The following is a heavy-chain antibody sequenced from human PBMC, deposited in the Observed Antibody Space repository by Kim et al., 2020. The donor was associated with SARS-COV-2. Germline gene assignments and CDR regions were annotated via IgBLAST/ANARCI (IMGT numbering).Heavy chain of an antibody. CDR2: IYYSGST. D-gene: IGHD6-13*01. Sequence: SETLSLTCTVSGGSISSSSYYWGWIRQPPGKGLEWIGSIYYSGSTYYNPSLKSRVTISVVTSKNQFSLKLSSVTAADTAVYYCARHDSSGYSSSWYYFDYWGQGTLVTVSS. CDR1: GGSISSSSYY. CDR3: ARHDSSGYSSSWYYFDY. J-gene: IGHJ4*02. V-gene: IGHV4-39*01.